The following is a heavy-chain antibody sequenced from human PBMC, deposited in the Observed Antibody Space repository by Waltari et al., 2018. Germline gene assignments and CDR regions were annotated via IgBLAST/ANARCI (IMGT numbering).Heavy chain of an antibody. V-gene: IGHV4-4*02. CDR3: ASDRGRGLYLDS. CDR1: GDSISNNFF. Sequence: QVQLQESGPGMVKPSGTLSLPCTVSGDSISNNFFCSWVRQAPGKGLEWIGQVHQSGRSNYNPSLESRVTVSIDTSKNQFSLKMTSVTAADTAIYYCASDRGRGLYLDSWGQGTLVTVSP. CDR2: VHQSGRS. D-gene: IGHD2-15*01. J-gene: IGHJ4*02.